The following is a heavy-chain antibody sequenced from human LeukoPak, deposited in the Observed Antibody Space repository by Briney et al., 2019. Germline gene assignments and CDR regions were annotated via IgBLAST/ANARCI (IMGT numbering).Heavy chain of an antibody. J-gene: IGHJ4*02. CDR2: INSGGTVT. CDR3: VRDRAYSYGLDY. Sequence: GGSLRLSCAASGFTFSDFWMHWVRQAPGKGLVWVSRINSGGTVTNYADSVKGRLTISRDNAKNTLYLQMNSLRAEDTAVYNCVRDRAYSYGLDYWGQGILVTVSS. V-gene: IGHV3-74*01. CDR1: GFTFSDFW. D-gene: IGHD5-18*01.